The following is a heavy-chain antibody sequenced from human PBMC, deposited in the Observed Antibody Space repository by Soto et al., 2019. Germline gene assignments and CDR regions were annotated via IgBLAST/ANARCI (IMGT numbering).Heavy chain of an antibody. V-gene: IGHV1-69*13. CDR1: GGTFSSYA. D-gene: IGHD2-2*02. CDR3: ARSYCSSTSCYTDFWSGNWFDP. CDR2: IIPIFDTA. J-gene: IGHJ5*02. Sequence: SVKVSCKASGGTFSSYAISWVRQAPGQGLEWMGGIIPIFDTANYAQKFQGRVTITADESTSTAYVELSSLRSEDTAVYYCARSYCSSTSCYTDFWSGNWFDPWGQGTLVTVSS.